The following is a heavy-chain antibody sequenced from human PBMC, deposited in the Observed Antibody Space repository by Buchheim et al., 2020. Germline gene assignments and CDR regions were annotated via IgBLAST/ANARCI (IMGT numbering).Heavy chain of an antibody. CDR1: GFTFSSSG. CDR3: ARDRAWTPDY. Sequence: QVQLVESGGGVVQPGRSLRLSCATSGFTFSSSGMHWVRQAQGKGLEWVAVIWYDGSKEYYADSVKGRFTISRDISKNTLYLQMNSLRAEDTAVYYCARDRAWTPDYWGQGTL. V-gene: IGHV3-33*01. J-gene: IGHJ4*02. D-gene: IGHD3/OR15-3a*01. CDR2: IWYDGSKE.